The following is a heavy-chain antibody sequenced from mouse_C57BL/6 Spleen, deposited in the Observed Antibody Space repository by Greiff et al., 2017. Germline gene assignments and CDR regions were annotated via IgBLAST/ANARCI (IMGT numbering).Heavy chain of an antibody. CDR3: TRCGNYLYCFDY. CDR1: GYTFTDYE. D-gene: IGHD2-1*01. V-gene: IGHV1-15*01. CDR2: IDPETGGT. J-gene: IGHJ2*01. Sequence: QVQLQQSGAELVRPGPSVTLSCKASGYTFTDYEMHWVKQTPVHGLEWIGAIDPETGGTAYNQQFKGKAILTADKSSSTDYMELRSLTSEDSADYDSTRCGNYLYCFDYWGQGTTLTVSA.